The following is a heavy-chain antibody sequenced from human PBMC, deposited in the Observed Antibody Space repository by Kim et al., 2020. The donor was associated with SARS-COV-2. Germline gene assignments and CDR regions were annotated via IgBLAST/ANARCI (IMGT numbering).Heavy chain of an antibody. CDR2: IYHSGST. J-gene: IGHJ6*02. CDR3: ARHYIVVVVAAYYYYGMDV. CDR1: GGSISSSNW. Sequence: SETLSLTCAVSGGSISSSNWWSWVRQPPGKGLEWIGEIYHSGSTNYNPSLKSRVTISVDKSKNQFSLKLSSVTAADTAVYYCARHYIVVVVAAYYYYGMDVWGQGTTVTVSS. V-gene: IGHV4-4*02. D-gene: IGHD2-15*01.